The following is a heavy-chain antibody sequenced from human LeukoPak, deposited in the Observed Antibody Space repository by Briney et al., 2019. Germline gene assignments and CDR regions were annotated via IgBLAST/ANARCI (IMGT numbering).Heavy chain of an antibody. V-gene: IGHV3-23*01. J-gene: IGHJ3*02. D-gene: IGHD3-22*01. CDR1: GFTFSSYA. CDR2: ISGSGGST. CDR3: ARSSHYYDSSGYYLLAGAFDI. Sequence: GGSLRLSCAASGFTFSSYAMSWVRQAPGKGLEWVSAISGSGGSTYYADSVKGRFTISRDNAKNSLYLQMNSLRAEDTAVYYCARSSHYYDSSGYYLLAGAFDIWGQGTMVTVSS.